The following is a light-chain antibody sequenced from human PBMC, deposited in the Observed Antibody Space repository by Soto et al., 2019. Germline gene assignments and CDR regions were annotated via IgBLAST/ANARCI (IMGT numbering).Light chain of an antibody. J-gene: IGLJ1*01. CDR1: SSNIGASYD. Sequence: QSVLTQPPSVSGAPGQRVTISCTGSSSNIGASYDVNWYQHLPGTAPKLLIYGNTNRPSGVPDRFSGSKSGTSASLAITGLQAEDETDYYCQSYDNSLNGYVFGTGTKLTVL. V-gene: IGLV1-40*01. CDR2: GNT. CDR3: QSYDNSLNGYV.